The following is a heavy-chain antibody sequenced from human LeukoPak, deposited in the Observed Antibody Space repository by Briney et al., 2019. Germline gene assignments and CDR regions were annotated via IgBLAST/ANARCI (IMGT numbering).Heavy chain of an antibody. D-gene: IGHD1-26*01. CDR2: INPNSGGT. CDR1: GYTFTGYY. CDR3: ARVLGVWDGVYSGSWWAFDI. V-gene: IGHV1-2*02. J-gene: IGHJ3*02. Sequence: GASVKVSCKASGYTFTGYYMHWVRQAPGQGLEWMGWINPNSGGTNYAQKFQGRVTMTRDTSISTAYMELSRLRSDDTAVYYCARVLGVWDGVYSGSWWAFDIWGQGTMVTVSS.